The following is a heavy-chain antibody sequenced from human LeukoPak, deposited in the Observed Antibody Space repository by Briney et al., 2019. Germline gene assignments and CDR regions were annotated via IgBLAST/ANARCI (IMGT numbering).Heavy chain of an antibody. Sequence: PSETLSLTCTVSGASIRSYYWSWVRQPPGNGLEWTAYMYYSESPNYNPYLKSVVSMSGDTSRNQFSLMLNSVTAANTAVYYCARSYDTNDRQGFDYWGQGILVTVSP. CDR1: GASIRSYY. CDR3: ARSYDTNDRQGFDY. CDR2: MYYSESP. J-gene: IGHJ4*02. D-gene: IGHD3-22*01. V-gene: IGHV4-59*08.